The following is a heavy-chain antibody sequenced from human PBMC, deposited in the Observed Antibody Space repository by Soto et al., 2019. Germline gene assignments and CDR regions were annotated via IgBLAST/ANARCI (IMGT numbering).Heavy chain of an antibody. Sequence: SETLSLTCTVSGGSISSGDYYWSWIRQPPGKGLEWIGYIYYSGSTYYNPSLKSRVTISVDTSKNQFSLKLSSVTAADTAVYYCARAGPPVLLWFGELSPPNWFDPWGQGTLVTV. J-gene: IGHJ5*02. CDR2: IYYSGST. CDR1: GGSISSGDYY. CDR3: ARAGPPVLLWFGELSPPNWFDP. V-gene: IGHV4-30-4*01. D-gene: IGHD3-10*01.